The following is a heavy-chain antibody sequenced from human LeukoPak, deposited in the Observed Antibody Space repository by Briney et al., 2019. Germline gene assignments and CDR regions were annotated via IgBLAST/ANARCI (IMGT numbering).Heavy chain of an antibody. D-gene: IGHD3-22*01. CDR2: ISYDGSNK. Sequence: GGSLRLSCAASGFTFSSYGMHWVRQAPGKGLEWVAVISYDGSNKYYADSVKGRFTISRDNSKNTLYLQMNGLRAEDTAVYYCAKDEAPFYDSSGYHIWGQGTMVTVSS. V-gene: IGHV3-30*18. CDR3: AKDEAPFYDSSGYHI. CDR1: GFTFSSYG. J-gene: IGHJ3*02.